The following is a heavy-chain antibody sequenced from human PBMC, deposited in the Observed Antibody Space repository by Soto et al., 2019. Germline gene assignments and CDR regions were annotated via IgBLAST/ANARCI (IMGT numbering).Heavy chain of an antibody. J-gene: IGHJ6*02. CDR2: ISPIFGTA. Sequence: GASVNVSCNASGATFSSYAISCVRRDPGQGLEWMGGISPIFGTANYAQKFQGRVTITADESTSTAYMELSSLRSEDTAVYYCVRVPRPKYYYYYYGMDVWGQGTTVTVSS. V-gene: IGHV1-69*13. CDR1: GATFSSYA. CDR3: VRVPRPKYYYYYYGMDV.